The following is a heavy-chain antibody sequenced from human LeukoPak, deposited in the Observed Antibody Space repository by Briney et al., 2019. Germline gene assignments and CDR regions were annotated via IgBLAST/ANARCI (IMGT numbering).Heavy chain of an antibody. CDR1: GYSFTSYW. J-gene: IGHJ6*02. D-gene: IGHD3-22*01. CDR2: IYPGDSDT. V-gene: IGHV5-51*01. CDR3: ARRHSSGYYYYGMDV. Sequence: GESLKISCKGSGYSFTSYWIGWVRQMPGKGLEWMGIIYPGDSDTRYSPSFQGQVTISADKSISTAYLQWSSLKASDTAMYYCARRHSSGYYYYGMDVWGQGTTVTVSS.